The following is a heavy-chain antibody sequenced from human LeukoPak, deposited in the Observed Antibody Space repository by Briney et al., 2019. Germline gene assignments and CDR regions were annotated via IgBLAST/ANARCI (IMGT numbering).Heavy chain of an antibody. D-gene: IGHD3-16*01. CDR2: IYPSGYT. Sequence: NPSETLSLTCTVSGGSLSSYYWSWIRQPAGKGLEWIGRIYPSGYTNHNPSLKSRVTMSVDTSKNQFSLKLSSVTAADTAVFYCARLQTGGQYYFDYWGQGTLVTVSS. CDR3: ARLQTGGQYYFDY. CDR1: GGSLSSYY. J-gene: IGHJ4*02. V-gene: IGHV4-4*07.